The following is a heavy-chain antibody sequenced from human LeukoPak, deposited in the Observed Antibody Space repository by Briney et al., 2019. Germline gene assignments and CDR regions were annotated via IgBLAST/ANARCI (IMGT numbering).Heavy chain of an antibody. CDR2: ISPTSHT. CDR3: ATDKYGGPVH. CDR1: GFTFSDSS. J-gene: IGHJ4*02. V-gene: IGHV3-69-1*01. Sequence: GGSLRLSCAASGFTFSDSSMNWVRQGPGKGLEWLSYISPTSHTLYADSMKGRFTISRDNAKNSLYLQMNSLKDEDTAVYYCATDKYGGPVHWGQGTLVTVSS. D-gene: IGHD5-12*01.